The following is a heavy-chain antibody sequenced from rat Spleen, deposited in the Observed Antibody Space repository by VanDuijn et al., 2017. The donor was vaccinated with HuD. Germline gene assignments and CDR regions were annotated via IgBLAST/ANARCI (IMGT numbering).Heavy chain of an antibody. CDR2: ISYDGSST. CDR1: GFTFSDYA. Sequence: EVQLVESGGGLVQPGRSLKLSCAASGFTFSDYAMNWIRQAPTKGLEWVATISYDGSSTYYRDSVKGRFTISRDNAKSTLYLQMDSLRSEDTATYYCARHWYFDFWGPGTMVTVSS. V-gene: IGHV5-29*01. CDR3: ARHWYFDF. J-gene: IGHJ1*01.